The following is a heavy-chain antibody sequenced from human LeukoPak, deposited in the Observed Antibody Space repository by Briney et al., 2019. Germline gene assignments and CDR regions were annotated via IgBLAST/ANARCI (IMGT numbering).Heavy chain of an antibody. CDR3: ARAGAVAGRDYFDY. CDR1: GGTFSSYA. V-gene: IGHV1-69*13. D-gene: IGHD6-19*01. J-gene: IGHJ4*02. Sequence: SVKVSCKASGGTFSSYAISWVRQAPGQGPEWMGGIIPIFGTANYAQKFQGRVTITADESTSTAYMELSSLRSEDTAVYYCARAGAVAGRDYFDYWGQGTLVTVSS. CDR2: IIPIFGTA.